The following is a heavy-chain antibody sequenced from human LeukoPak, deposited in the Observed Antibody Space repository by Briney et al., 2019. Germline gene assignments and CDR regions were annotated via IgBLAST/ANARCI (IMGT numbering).Heavy chain of an antibody. CDR1: GFTFDDYA. Sequence: AGGSLRLSCAASGFTFDDYAMHWVRHAPGKGLEWVSGISWNSGSIGYADSVKGRFTISRDNAKNSLYLQMNSLRAEDTALYYCAKAAHLSSTSCYDYWGQGTLVTVSS. J-gene: IGHJ4*02. CDR3: AKAAHLSSTSCYDY. CDR2: ISWNSGSI. D-gene: IGHD2-2*01. V-gene: IGHV3-9*01.